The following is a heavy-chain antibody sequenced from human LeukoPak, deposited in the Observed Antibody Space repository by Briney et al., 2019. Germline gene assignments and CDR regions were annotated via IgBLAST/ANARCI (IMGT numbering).Heavy chain of an antibody. V-gene: IGHV1-2*04. CDR1: GYTFTGYY. Sequence: ASVKVSCKASGYTFTGYYMHWVRQAPGQGLEWMGWINPNSGGTNYAQKFQGWVTMTRDTSISTAYMELSRLRSDDTAVYYCARGSIAAAAIRYYYGMDVWGQGTTVTVS. CDR3: ARGSIAAAAIRYYYGMDV. CDR2: INPNSGGT. J-gene: IGHJ6*02. D-gene: IGHD6-13*01.